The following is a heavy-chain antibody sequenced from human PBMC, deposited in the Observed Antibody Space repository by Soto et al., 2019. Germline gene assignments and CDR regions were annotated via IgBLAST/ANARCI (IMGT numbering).Heavy chain of an antibody. Sequence: SETLSLTCTVSGDSLSSGGHYWSWIRQHPGKGLEWIGHIYDSVNTYYSPSLRSRVTISADMSKNQFSLNLRSVTAADMAVYYCARVDRRGYFAILTDYWGQGTLVTVSS. D-gene: IGHD3-9*01. CDR3: ARVDRRGYFAILTDY. V-gene: IGHV4-31*03. CDR2: IYDSVNT. J-gene: IGHJ4*02. CDR1: GDSLSSGGHY.